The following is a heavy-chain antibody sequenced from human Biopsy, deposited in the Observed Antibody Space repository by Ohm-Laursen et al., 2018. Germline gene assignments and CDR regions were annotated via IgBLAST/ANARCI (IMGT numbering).Heavy chain of an antibody. J-gene: IGHJ4*02. Sequence: TLSLTCTISGGSFSSYYWAWIRQPPGRGLEWIGSLYYGGSTYYNPSLKSRVTISADTSKNQFSLKLNSATAADTAVYFCARDSRGGHLNTTLITGKNLDSWGQGILVAVSS. D-gene: IGHD3-16*01. V-gene: IGHV4-39*07. CDR1: GGSFSSYY. CDR3: ARDSRGGHLNTTLITGKNLDS. CDR2: LYYGGST.